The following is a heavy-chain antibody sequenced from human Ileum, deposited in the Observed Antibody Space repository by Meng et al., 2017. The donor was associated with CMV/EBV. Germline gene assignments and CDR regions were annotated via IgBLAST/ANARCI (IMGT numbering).Heavy chain of an antibody. CDR1: GFAFRNYG. V-gene: IGHV3-23*01. CDR3: ARNHLYYYYGMDV. D-gene: IGHD1-14*01. CDR2: VTGGDGRP. J-gene: IGHJ6*02. Sequence: GESLKISCAASGFAFRNYGMNWVRQAPGKGLEWVSGVTGGDGRPSYVDSVKALFTIYRAVSKNTLYVQMDSLRGADTAVYYCARNHLYYYYGMDVWGQGTTVTVSS.